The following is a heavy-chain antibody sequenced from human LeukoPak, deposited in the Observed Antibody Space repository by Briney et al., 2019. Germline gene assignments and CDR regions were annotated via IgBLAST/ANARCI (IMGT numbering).Heavy chain of an antibody. CDR1: GFTFSSYA. J-gene: IGHJ4*02. CDR3: ARDRSSYEYYFDY. V-gene: IGHV3-30-3*01. D-gene: IGHD5-12*01. CDR2: ISYDGSSK. Sequence: GGSLRLSCAASGFTFSSYATHWVRQAPGKGLEWVAVISYDGSSKYYADSVKGRFTISRDNSKNTLYLQMNSLRAEDTAVYYCARDRSSYEYYFDYWGQGTLVTVSS.